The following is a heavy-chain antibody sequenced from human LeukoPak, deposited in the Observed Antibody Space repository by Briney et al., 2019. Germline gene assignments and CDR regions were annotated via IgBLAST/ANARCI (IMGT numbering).Heavy chain of an antibody. J-gene: IGHJ3*02. V-gene: IGHV4-39*07. CDR3: ARESRNRRYFYDREHAFDI. D-gene: IGHD3-22*01. CDR2: IYYSGST. Sequence: PSETLSLTCTVSGGSISSSSYYWGWIRQPPGKGLEWIGSIYYSGSTYYNPSLKSRVTISVDTSKNQFSLKLSSVTAADTAVYYCARESRNRRYFYDREHAFDIWGQGTMVTVSS. CDR1: GGSISSSSYY.